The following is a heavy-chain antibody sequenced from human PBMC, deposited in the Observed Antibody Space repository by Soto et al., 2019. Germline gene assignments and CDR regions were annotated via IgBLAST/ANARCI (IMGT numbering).Heavy chain of an antibody. J-gene: IGHJ4*02. CDR1: GFTFSSYG. Sequence: QVQLVESGGGVVQPGRSLRLSCAASGFTFSSYGMHWVRQAPGKGLEWVAVISYDGSNKYYADSVKGRFTISRDNSKNTLYLQMNSLRAEDTAVYYCAKLDSSGRDFDYWGQGTLVTVSS. D-gene: IGHD3-22*01. V-gene: IGHV3-30*18. CDR3: AKLDSSGRDFDY. CDR2: ISYDGSNK.